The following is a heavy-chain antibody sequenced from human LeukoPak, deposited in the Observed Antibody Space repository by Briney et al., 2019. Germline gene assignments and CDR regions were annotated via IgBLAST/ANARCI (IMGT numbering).Heavy chain of an antibody. CDR2: INPSNGGT. V-gene: IGHV1-2*02. Sequence: GASVKVSCKASGYTFTEYYIQWLRQAPGQGLEWMGWINPSNGGTKFAQKFQGRVTMTRDTSISTAYMELSRLKSDDTALYYCALPYSSSSAIFEYWGQGTLVTVSS. J-gene: IGHJ4*02. CDR1: GYTFTEYY. D-gene: IGHD6-6*01. CDR3: ALPYSSSSAIFEY.